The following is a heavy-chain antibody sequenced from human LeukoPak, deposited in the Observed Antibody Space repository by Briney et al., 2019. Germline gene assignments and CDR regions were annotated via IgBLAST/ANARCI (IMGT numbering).Heavy chain of an antibody. D-gene: IGHD3-22*01. Sequence: PSETLSLTCTVSGGSISSGDYYWRWIRQPPGKGLEWIGYIYYSGSTYYNPSLKSRVTMSVDTSKNQFSLKLSSVTAADTAVYYCARSHYYDSSGYSARWYYFDYWGQGTLVTVSS. V-gene: IGHV4-30-4*08. CDR3: ARSHYYDSSGYSARWYYFDY. J-gene: IGHJ4*02. CDR2: IYYSGST. CDR1: GGSISSGDYY.